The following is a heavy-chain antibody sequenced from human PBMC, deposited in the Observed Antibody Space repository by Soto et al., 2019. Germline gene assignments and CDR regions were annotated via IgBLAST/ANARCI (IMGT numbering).Heavy chain of an antibody. CDR1: GGSISSGDYY. Sequence: QVQLQESGPGLVKPSQTLSLTCTVSGGSISSGDYYWSWIRQPPGKGLELIGYIYYSGSTYYNPSLKSRVTISVDTSKHQFSLKLSSVTAADTAVYYCARADITDYYYGMDVWGQGTTVTVSS. CDR3: ARADITDYYYGMDV. V-gene: IGHV4-30-4*01. CDR2: IYYSGST. J-gene: IGHJ6*02. D-gene: IGHD1-20*01.